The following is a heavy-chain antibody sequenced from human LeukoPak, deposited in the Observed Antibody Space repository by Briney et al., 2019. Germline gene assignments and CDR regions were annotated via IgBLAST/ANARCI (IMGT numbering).Heavy chain of an antibody. D-gene: IGHD6-19*01. J-gene: IGHJ4*02. V-gene: IGHV1-46*01. CDR1: GYTFTSFY. CDR3: ASARIAVPDAIE. CDR2: IIPSGGTT. Sequence: ASVKVSCKASGYTFTSFYMHWVRQAPGQGLEWMGIIIPSGGTTSYAQKFQGRVTMTRDMSTSTVYMALSSLRSEDTAVYYCASARIAVPDAIEWGQGTLVTVSS.